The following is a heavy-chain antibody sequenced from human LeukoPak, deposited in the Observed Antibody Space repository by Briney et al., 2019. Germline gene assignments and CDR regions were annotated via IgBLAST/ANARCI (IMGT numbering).Heavy chain of an antibody. CDR2: ISSSSSYR. CDR3: ARDQGFIDP. J-gene: IGHJ5*02. V-gene: IGHV3-21*01. Sequence: PGGSLRLSCAASGFTFSSYSMNWVRQAPGKGLEWVSSISSSSSYRYYADSVKGRFIISRDNAKNSLYLQMNSLRAEDTAVYYCARDQGFIDPWGQGTLVTVSS. CDR1: GFTFSSYS.